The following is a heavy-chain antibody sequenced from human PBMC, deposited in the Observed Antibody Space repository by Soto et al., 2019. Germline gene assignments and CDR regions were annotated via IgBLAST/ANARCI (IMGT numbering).Heavy chain of an antibody. V-gene: IGHV3-30*03. Sequence: GGSLRLSCAASGFTFSSYGMHWVRQAPGKGLEWVAVISYDGSNKYYADSVKGRFTISRDNSKNTLYLQMNSLRAEDTAVYYCVTPLGTAASNDYWGQGTLVTVSS. CDR3: VTPLGTAASNDY. D-gene: IGHD2-8*02. CDR2: ISYDGSNK. J-gene: IGHJ4*02. CDR1: GFTFSSYG.